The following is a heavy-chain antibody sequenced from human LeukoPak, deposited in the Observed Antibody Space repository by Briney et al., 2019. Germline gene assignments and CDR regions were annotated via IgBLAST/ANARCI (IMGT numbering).Heavy chain of an antibody. CDR3: ARQVPAAMYYYYGMDV. J-gene: IGHJ6*02. CDR1: GGSISSSSYY. D-gene: IGHD2-2*01. CDR2: IYYSGST. Sequence: SETLSLTCTGSGGSISSSSYYWGWIRQPPGKGLEWIGSIYYSGSTYYNPSLKSRVTISVDTSKNQFSLKLSSVTAADTAVYYCARQVPAAMYYYYGMDVWGQGTTVTVSS. V-gene: IGHV4-39*01.